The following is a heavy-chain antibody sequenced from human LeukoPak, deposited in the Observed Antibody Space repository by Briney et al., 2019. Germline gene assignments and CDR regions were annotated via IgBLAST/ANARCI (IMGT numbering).Heavy chain of an antibody. CDR1: GYTFSNYG. J-gene: IGHJ3*01. Sequence: ASVTVSCKASGYTFSNYGISWVRQAPGQGVEGMGWISTYNGNKKYAQRLQDRVTMTTDTSTSTAYMELRSLRSDDTAVYHCARQSYRIAARPSDAFDVWGQGTMVTVSS. V-gene: IGHV1-18*01. CDR2: ISTYNGNK. CDR3: ARQSYRIAARPSDAFDV. D-gene: IGHD6-6*01.